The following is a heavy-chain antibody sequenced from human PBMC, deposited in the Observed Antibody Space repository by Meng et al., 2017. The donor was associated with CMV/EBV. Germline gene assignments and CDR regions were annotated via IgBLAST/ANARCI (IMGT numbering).Heavy chain of an antibody. CDR2: INPNSGGT. V-gene: IGHV1-2*02. CDR3: ARDPPQREQPLLRY. CDR1: GYSFTGYY. D-gene: IGHD6-25*01. Sequence: AQLAQAGAEVKKPGASVKVSCKASGYSFTGYYMHGVRQAPGQGLEWVGGINPNSGGTNYAQTFQGRVTMTRDTYISTAYMELSRLRSDDTAVYYCARDPPQREQPLLRYWGQGTLVTVSS. J-gene: IGHJ4*02.